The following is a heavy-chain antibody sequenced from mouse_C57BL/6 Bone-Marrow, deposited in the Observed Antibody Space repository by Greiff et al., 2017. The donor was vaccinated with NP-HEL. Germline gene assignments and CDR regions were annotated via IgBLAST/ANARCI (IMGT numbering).Heavy chain of an antibody. V-gene: IGHV2-5*01. CDR1: GFSLTSYG. D-gene: IGHD2-5*01. J-gene: IGHJ4*01. Sequence: VQRVESGPGLVQPSQSLSITCTVSGFSLTSYGVHWVRQSPGKGLEWLGVIWRGGSTDYNAAFMSRLSITKDNSTSQVFFKMNSLQADDTAIYYCAKTGKNSKTSEGYLDYWGQGTSVTVSS. CDR2: IWRGGST. CDR3: AKTGKNSKTSEGYLDY.